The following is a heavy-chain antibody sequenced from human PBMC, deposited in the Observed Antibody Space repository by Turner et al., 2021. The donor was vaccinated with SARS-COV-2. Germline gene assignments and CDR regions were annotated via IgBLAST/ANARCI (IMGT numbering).Heavy chain of an antibody. J-gene: IGHJ5*01. CDR3: ARVASYYFDGRLWVGPLDT. Sequence: QLFESGGGLEESGKSPRLSCVASGFSLGDSIMAWVRQAPGKGLEFVSSIAAGADYTFYSDSVRGRFAVSRDNLKNTLYLEMNSLRVGDSALYYCARVASYYFDGRLWVGPLDTWGQGTLVSVS. CDR1: GFSLGDSI. CDR2: IAAGADYT. V-gene: IGHV3-23*01. D-gene: IGHD3-9*01.